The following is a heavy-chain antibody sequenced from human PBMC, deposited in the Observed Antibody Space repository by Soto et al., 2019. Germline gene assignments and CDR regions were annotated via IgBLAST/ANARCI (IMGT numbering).Heavy chain of an antibody. V-gene: IGHV3-53*01. CDR1: VFTFSSNY. CDR3: ARDEIRGSYYGYYGMDV. Sequence: GGSLRLSCAASVFTFSSNYMSWFRQAPVKVLEWVSVIYSGGSTYYADSVKGRFTISRDNSKNTLYLQMNSLRAEDTAVYYCARDEIRGSYYGYYGMDVWGQGTAVTVSS. J-gene: IGHJ6*02. CDR2: IYSGGST. D-gene: IGHD1-26*01.